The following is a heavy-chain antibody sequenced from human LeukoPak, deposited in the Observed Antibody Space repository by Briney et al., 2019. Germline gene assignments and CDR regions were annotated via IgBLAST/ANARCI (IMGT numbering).Heavy chain of an antibody. J-gene: IGHJ3*02. CDR2: ISYDGSNK. CDR1: GFTFSSYG. V-gene: IGHV3-30*03. D-gene: IGHD1-14*01. Sequence: GGSLRLSCVASGFTFSSYGMHWVRQAPGKGLEWVAVISYDGSNKYYADSVKGRLTISRDNSKNTLYLQMNSLGAEDTAVYSCARDKENTTTNAFDIWGQGTMVTVSS. CDR3: ARDKENTTTNAFDI.